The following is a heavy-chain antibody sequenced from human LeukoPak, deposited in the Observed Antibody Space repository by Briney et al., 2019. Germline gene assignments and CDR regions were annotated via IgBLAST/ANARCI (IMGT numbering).Heavy chain of an antibody. V-gene: IGHV3-64D*06. J-gene: IGHJ1*01. CDR1: GFTFSTYA. CDR3: VGDGRDGYNIYFHH. D-gene: IGHD5-24*01. CDR2: ISGNGGST. Sequence: GGSLRLSCSASGFTFSTYAMHWVRQAPGKGLEYVSVISGNGGSTSNADSVKGRFITSRDNSKNTVYLQMSSLRAEDTAIYYCVGDGRDGYNIYFHHWGQGTLVTVSS.